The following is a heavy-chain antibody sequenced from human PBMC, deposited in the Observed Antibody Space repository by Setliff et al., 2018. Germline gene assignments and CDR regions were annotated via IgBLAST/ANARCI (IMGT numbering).Heavy chain of an antibody. CDR2: VYHRGST. Sequence: LSLTCAVPGYSIGYSIGSGRYWGWIRQPPGKGLEWIGSVYHRGSTYYNPSLESRVTISVDTSMNQFSLKLSSVTAADTAVYYCAREQWLDPPGYYYMDVWAKGTTVTVSS. D-gene: IGHD6-19*01. V-gene: IGHV4-38-2*02. J-gene: IGHJ6*03. CDR3: AREQWLDPPGYYYMDV. CDR1: GYSIGYSIGSGRY.